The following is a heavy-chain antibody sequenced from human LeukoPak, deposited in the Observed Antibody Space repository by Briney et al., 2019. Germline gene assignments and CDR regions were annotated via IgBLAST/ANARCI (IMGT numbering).Heavy chain of an antibody. CDR1: GYTFTSYD. CDR3: ARGEAAGLYYYYYYMDV. J-gene: IGHJ6*03. D-gene: IGHD6-13*01. CDR2: MNPNSGNT. Sequence: ASVKVSCKASGYTFTSYDINWVRQATGQGLEWMGWMNPNSGNTGYAQKFQGRVTITRNTSISTAYMELSSLRSEDTAVYYCARGEAAGLYYYYYYMDVWGKGTTVTVSS. V-gene: IGHV1-8*03.